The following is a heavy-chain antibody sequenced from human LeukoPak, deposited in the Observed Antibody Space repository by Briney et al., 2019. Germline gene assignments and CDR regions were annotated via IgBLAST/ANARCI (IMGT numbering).Heavy chain of an antibody. D-gene: IGHD3-16*01. CDR2: IYYSGST. CDR3: ARESGGAKVTFDY. J-gene: IGHJ4*02. CDR1: GGSISSHY. V-gene: IGHV4-59*11. Sequence: SETLSLTCTVSGGSISSHYWSWIRQPPGKGLEWIGDIYYSGSTNYNPSLKSRVTISVDTSKNQFSLKLSSVTAADTAVYYCARESGGAKVTFDYWGQGTLVTVSS.